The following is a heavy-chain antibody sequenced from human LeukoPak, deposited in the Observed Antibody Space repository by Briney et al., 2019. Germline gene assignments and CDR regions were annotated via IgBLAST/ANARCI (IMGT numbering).Heavy chain of an antibody. V-gene: IGHV3-64D*06. CDR3: VKRTYCSSTSCAYELGY. D-gene: IGHD2-2*01. CDR1: GFTFSSYA. J-gene: IGHJ4*02. Sequence: GGSLRLSCSASGFTFSSYAMHWVRQAPGKGLEYVSAISSNGGSTYYADSVKGRFTISRDNSKNTLYLQMSSLRAEDTAVYYCVKRTYCSSTSCAYELGYWGQGTLVTVSS. CDR2: ISSNGGST.